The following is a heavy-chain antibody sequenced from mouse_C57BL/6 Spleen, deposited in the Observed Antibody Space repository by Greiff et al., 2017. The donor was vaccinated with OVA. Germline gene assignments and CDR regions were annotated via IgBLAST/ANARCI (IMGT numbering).Heavy chain of an antibody. J-gene: IGHJ4*01. D-gene: IGHD2-2*01. CDR1: GYTFTSYW. CDR3: ARDGYDPLMDY. CDR2: IDPSDSET. V-gene: IGHV1-52*01. Sequence: QVQLKQPGAELVRPGSSVKLSCKASGYTFTSYWMHWVKQRPIQGLEWIGNIDPSDSETHYNQKFKDKATLTVDKSSSTAYMQLSSLTSEDSAVYYCARDGYDPLMDYWGQGTSVTVSS.